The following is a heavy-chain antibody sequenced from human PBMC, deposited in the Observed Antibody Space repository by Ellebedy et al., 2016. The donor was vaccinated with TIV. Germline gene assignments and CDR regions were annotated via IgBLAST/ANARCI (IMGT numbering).Heavy chain of an antibody. CDR1: GFSFRNYW. J-gene: IGHJ4*02. CDR3: ARGSVVTGADS. Sequence: PGGSLRLSCAASGFSFRNYWMNWVRQAPGKGLELVANINQDERAKTDVDSVKGRFAISRDNAKNSLYLQMNSLRREDTAIYYCARGSVVTGADSWGQGTLVTVSS. V-gene: IGHV3-7*03. CDR2: INQDERAK. D-gene: IGHD2-21*02.